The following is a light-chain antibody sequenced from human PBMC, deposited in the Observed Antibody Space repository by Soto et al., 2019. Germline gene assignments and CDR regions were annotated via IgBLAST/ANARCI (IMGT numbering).Light chain of an antibody. J-gene: IGKJ3*01. CDR3: QQSYSTLFT. CDR2: VVS. CDR1: QTVIRY. V-gene: IGKV1-39*01. Sequence: IQMTQFPSSLSASVGDRVTITCRAGQTVIRYLNWYQQKPGRAPNLLIYVVSNLQSGVPSRFSGSGSGTEFTLTISDLQPEDFATYYCQQSYSTLFTFGPGTKVEIK.